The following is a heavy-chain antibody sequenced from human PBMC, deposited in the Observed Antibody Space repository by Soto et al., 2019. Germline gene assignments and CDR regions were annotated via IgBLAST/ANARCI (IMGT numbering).Heavy chain of an antibody. CDR3: AKGGVSGSYSFDF. CDR1: GFTFSTYG. Sequence: QVQLVESEGGVVQPGRPLRLSCAASGFTFSTYGMHWVRQAPGKGLEWVAAISYDGSNKYYPDSLKGRFTSSRDNSKNPLYEQMNSLRAEDTAGYYCAKGGVSGSYSFDFWGQGTLVAVSS. J-gene: IGHJ4*02. CDR2: ISYDGSNK. V-gene: IGHV3-30*18. D-gene: IGHD1-26*01.